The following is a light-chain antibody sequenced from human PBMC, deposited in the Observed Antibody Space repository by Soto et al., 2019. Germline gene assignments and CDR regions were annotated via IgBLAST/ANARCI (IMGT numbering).Light chain of an antibody. CDR3: QQYHTYSGT. J-gene: IGKJ1*01. Sequence: DIQMTQSPSTLSASVGDRVTITCRASQSISSWLAWYQQKPGKAPKLLIYDASSLESGVPSRFSGSGPGTEFTLTISSLQPDDFATYCCQQYHTYSGTFGQGTKVEIK. CDR1: QSISSW. CDR2: DAS. V-gene: IGKV1-5*01.